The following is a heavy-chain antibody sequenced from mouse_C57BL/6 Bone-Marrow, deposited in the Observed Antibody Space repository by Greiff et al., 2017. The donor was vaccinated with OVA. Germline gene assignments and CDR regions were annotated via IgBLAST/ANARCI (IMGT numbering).Heavy chain of an antibody. CDR2: IDPEDGET. Sequence: VQLQQSGAELVKPGASVKLSCTASGFNIKDYYMHWVKQRTEQGLEWIGRIDPEDGETKYAPKFQGKATITADTSSNTAYLQLSSLTSEDTAVYYCARSKHSNDVGRDYYAMDYWGQGTSVTVSS. J-gene: IGHJ4*01. V-gene: IGHV14-2*01. D-gene: IGHD2-12*01. CDR3: ARSKHSNDVGRDYYAMDY. CDR1: GFNIKDYY.